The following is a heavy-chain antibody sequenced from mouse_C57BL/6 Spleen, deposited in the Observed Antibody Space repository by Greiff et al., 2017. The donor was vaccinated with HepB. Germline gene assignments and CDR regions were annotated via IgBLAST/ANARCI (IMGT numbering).Heavy chain of an antibody. CDR1: GYTFTSYT. CDR3: ARGYYYGSSYPLDY. V-gene: IGHV1-4*01. D-gene: IGHD1-1*01. J-gene: IGHJ2*01. CDR2: INPSSGYT. Sequence: VQLQQSGAELARPGASVKMSCKASGYTFTSYTMHWVKQRPGQGLEWIGYINPSSGYTKYNQKFKDKATLTADKSSSTAYMQLSSLTAEDSAVYYCARGYYYGSSYPLDYWGQGTTLTVSS.